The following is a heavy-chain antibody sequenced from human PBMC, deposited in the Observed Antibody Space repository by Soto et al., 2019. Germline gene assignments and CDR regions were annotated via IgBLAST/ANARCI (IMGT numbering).Heavy chain of an antibody. CDR1: GFTFSNAW. Sequence: EVQLVESGGGLIKPGGSLTLSCAASGFTFSNAWMSWVRQAPGKGLEWVGRIKSRTNGGTTDYAAPVKGRFTMSRDDSKNTLYLQMNSLRTDDTAVYYCNTDDPINRSWCQGTLLTVSS. CDR3: NTDDPINRS. J-gene: IGHJ5*02. V-gene: IGHV3-15*01. CDR2: IKSRTNGGTT.